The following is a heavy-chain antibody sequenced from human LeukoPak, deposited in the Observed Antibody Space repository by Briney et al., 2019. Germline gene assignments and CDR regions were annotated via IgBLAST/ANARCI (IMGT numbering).Heavy chain of an antibody. J-gene: IGHJ4*02. CDR3: AREGGPYRPLDY. V-gene: IGHV4-4*02. CDR2: VNLQGST. CDR1: GGSITNTNC. Sequence: PSETLSLTCGVSGGSITNTNCWTWVRQPPGKGLEWIGEVNLQGSTNYNPSLMGRVAISVDKSENHISLQLTSVTAADTAVYYCAREGGPYRPLDYSGEGTLVSVSS.